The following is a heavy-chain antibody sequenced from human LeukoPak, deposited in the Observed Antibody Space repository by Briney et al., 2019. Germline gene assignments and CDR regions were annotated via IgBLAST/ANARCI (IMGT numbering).Heavy chain of an antibody. CDR2: IYSDGSRT. CDR3: VKSPGSGWPV. V-gene: IGHV3-64D*06. Sequence: GGSLRLSCAASGFTFSSFAMHWVRQAPGKGLEYLSAIYSDGSRTYYADSVKGRFTISRDNSKDTLYFEMSSLRVEDTAVYYCVKSPGSGWPVWGQGTLLTVSS. D-gene: IGHD6-19*01. J-gene: IGHJ4*02. CDR1: GFTFSSFA.